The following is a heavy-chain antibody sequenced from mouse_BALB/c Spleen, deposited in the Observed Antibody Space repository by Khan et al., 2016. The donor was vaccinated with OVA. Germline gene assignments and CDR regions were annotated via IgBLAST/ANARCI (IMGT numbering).Heavy chain of an antibody. Sequence: QVQLQQSGAELVRPGTSVKVSCKASGYAFTDYLIEWLKQRPGQGLEWIGVINPGSGGTHYNEEFMARATLTADKSSSTAYMQLSSLTSDDSAVYFCSRSGYGFGAYWGPGTLVTVSA. D-gene: IGHD3-2*02. CDR1: GYAFTDYL. CDR2: INPGSGGT. V-gene: IGHV1-54*01. CDR3: SRSGYGFGAY. J-gene: IGHJ3*01.